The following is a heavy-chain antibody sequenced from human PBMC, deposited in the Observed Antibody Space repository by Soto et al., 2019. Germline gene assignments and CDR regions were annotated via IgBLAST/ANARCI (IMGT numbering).Heavy chain of an antibody. V-gene: IGHV4-34*01. CDR1: GGSFSGYY. Sequence: SETLSLTCAAYGGSFSGYYWSWIRQPPGKGLEWIGEINHSGSTNYNPSLKSRVTISVDTSKNQFSLKLSSVTAADTAVYYCARGRRNGAFDSWGQGTMVTVSS. CDR3: ARGRRNGAFDS. CDR2: INHSGST. D-gene: IGHD1-1*01. J-gene: IGHJ3*02.